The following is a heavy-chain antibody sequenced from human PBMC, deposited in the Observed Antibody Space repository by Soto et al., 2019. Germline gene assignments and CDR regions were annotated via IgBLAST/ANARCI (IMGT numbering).Heavy chain of an antibody. CDR1: GFSLSTTGVG. CDR2: IYWDDDK. J-gene: IGHJ4*02. CDR3: AHRLRGTVTTGFDY. V-gene: IGHV2-5*02. Sequence: QITLKESGPTLVKPTQTLTLTCTFSGFSLSTTGVGVGWIRQPPGKALEWLALIYWDDDKRYSPSLKSRLTITKDTSKNQVVLTMTNMDPVDTAIYYCAHRLRGTVTTGFDYWGQGTLVTVSS. D-gene: IGHD4-17*01.